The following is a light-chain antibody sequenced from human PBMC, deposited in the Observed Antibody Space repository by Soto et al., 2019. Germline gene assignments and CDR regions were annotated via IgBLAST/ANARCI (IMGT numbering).Light chain of an antibody. V-gene: IGLV2-8*01. CDR2: EVS. Sequence: QSAPTQPPSASGSPGQSATISCIGTSSDVGGYNYVSWYQQYPGKAPKLMIYEVSKRPSGVPDRFSGSKSGNTASLTVSGLQAEDEADYYCSSYAGSSTWVFGGGTKLTVL. J-gene: IGLJ2*01. CDR1: SSDVGGYNY. CDR3: SSYAGSSTWV.